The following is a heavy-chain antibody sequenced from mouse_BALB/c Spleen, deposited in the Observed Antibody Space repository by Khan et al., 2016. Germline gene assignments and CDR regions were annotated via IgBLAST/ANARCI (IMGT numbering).Heavy chain of an antibody. J-gene: IGHJ3*01. CDR2: IYPGDGDT. Sequence: QVQLQQPGAELSRPGASVKLSCKASGYTFTTYCMQWVKQRPGQGLEWIGAIYPGDGDTKYTQKFKDKATLTADKSSNTAYLQLSRLASEDSAVYYCARGLRGMAYWGQGTLVTVSA. CDR3: ARGLRGMAY. D-gene: IGHD1-1*01. V-gene: IGHV1-87*01. CDR1: GYTFTTYC.